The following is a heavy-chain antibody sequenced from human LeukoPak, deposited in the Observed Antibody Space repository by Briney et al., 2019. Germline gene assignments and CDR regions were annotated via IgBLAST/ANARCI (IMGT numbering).Heavy chain of an antibody. D-gene: IGHD3-3*01. Sequence: PSETLSLTCAVYGGSFSGYYWSWIRQPPGKGLEWIGEINHSGSTNYNPSLKSRVTISVDTSKNQFSLKLSSVTAADTAVYYCARAYDFWGGYYPLDYWGQGTLVTVSS. J-gene: IGHJ4*02. CDR1: GGSFSGYY. V-gene: IGHV4-34*01. CDR3: ARAYDFWGGYYPLDY. CDR2: INHSGST.